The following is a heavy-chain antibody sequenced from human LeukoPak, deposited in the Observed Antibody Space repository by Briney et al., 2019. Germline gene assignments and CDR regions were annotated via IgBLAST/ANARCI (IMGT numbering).Heavy chain of an antibody. J-gene: IGHJ4*02. CDR3: ARRYSSAWSFDY. CDR2: IYSGGST. Sequence: GRSLRLSCAASGFTVSSNYMSWVRQAPGKGLEWVSVIYSGGSTYYADSVKGRFTIPRDNSKNTLYLQMNSLRAEDTAVYYCARRYSSAWSFDYWGQGTLVTVSS. CDR1: GFTVSSNY. V-gene: IGHV3-53*01. D-gene: IGHD6-19*01.